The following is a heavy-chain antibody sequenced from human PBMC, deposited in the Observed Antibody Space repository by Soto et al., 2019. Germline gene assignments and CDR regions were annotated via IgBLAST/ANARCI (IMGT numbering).Heavy chain of an antibody. D-gene: IGHD3-10*01. CDR3: ARGFGESYYYYYGMDV. CDR2: ISYDGSNK. CDR1: GFTFSSYG. J-gene: IGHJ6*02. V-gene: IGHV3-30*03. Sequence: QAQLVESGGGVVQPGRSLRLSCAASGFTFSSYGMHWVRQAPGKGLEWVAVISYDGSNKYYADSVKGRFTISRDNSKNTLYLQMNSLRAEDTAVYYCARGFGESYYYYYGMDVWGQGTTVTVSS.